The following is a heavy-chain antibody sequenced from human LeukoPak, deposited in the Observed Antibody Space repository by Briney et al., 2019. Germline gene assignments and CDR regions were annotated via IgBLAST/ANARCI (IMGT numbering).Heavy chain of an antibody. CDR1: GSTFNSYA. V-gene: IGHV1-69*13. CDR3: ARATRDGYNSY. J-gene: IGHJ4*02. D-gene: IGHD5-24*01. Sequence: RASGKVSCKASGSTFNSYAISLVRQDPRQWLDWMGRIIPIFGTANYAQKFQGRVTITADESTSTAYMELSSLRSEDTAVYYCARATRDGYNSYWGQGTLVTVSS. CDR2: IIPIFGTA.